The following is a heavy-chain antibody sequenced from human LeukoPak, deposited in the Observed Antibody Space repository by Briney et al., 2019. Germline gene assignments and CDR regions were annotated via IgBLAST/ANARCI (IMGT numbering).Heavy chain of an antibody. D-gene: IGHD6-19*01. CDR3: ARDGIAVAGDVYGMDV. CDR2: ISSSGSTI. V-gene: IGHV3-11*01. Sequence: GGSLRLSCAASGFTFSDYYMSWIRQAPGKGLEWVSYISSSGSTIYYADSVKGRFTISRDNAKNSLYLQMNSLRAEDTAVYYCARDGIAVAGDVYGMDVWGQGTTVIVSS. CDR1: GFTFSDYY. J-gene: IGHJ6*02.